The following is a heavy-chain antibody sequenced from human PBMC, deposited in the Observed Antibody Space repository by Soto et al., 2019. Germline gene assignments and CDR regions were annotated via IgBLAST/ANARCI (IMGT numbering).Heavy chain of an antibody. CDR2: ISSSGSTI. V-gene: IGHV3-11*01. D-gene: IGHD6-13*01. CDR3: AKGSSTYGSPPLGAFDI. Sequence: GGSLRLSCAASGFTFSDYSMSWVRQAPGKGLEWVSSISSSGSTIYYADSVKGRFTISRDNSKNTLYLQMNRLTAEDTAVYFWAKGSSTYGSPPLGAFDIWGQGTMVTVSS. CDR1: GFTFSDYS. J-gene: IGHJ3*02.